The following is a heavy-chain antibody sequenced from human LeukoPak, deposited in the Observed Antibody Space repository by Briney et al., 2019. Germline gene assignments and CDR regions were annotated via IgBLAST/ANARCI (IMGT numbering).Heavy chain of an antibody. D-gene: IGHD4-23*01. J-gene: IGHJ4*02. Sequence: SETLSLTCSVSGGSTSTSRYHWGWIRQPPGKGLEWIGSIYYSGTTYYNPSLKSRVSMSVDTSKNQFSLKLNSVTAADTAVYYCARGGKATVVTMWGQGILVTVSS. CDR3: ARGGKATVVTM. CDR2: IYYSGTT. CDR1: GGSTSTSRYH. V-gene: IGHV4-39*07.